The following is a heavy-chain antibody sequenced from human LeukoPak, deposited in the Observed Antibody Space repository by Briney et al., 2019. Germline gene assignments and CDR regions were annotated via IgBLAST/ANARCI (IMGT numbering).Heavy chain of an antibody. CDR3: AKSFSSSWTVDAFDI. CDR1: GFTFSSYA. Sequence: GGSLRLSCAASGFTFSSYAMSWVRQAPGKGLEWVSAISGSGGSTYYADSVKGRFTISRDNSKNTLYLQMSSLRAEDTAVYYCAKSFSSSWTVDAFDIWGQGTMVTVSS. CDR2: ISGSGGST. D-gene: IGHD6-13*01. V-gene: IGHV3-23*01. J-gene: IGHJ3*02.